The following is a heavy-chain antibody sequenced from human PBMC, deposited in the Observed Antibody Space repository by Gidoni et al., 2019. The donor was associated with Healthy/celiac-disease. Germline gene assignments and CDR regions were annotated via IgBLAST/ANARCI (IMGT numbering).Heavy chain of an antibody. CDR1: GFTFSGSA. V-gene: IGHV3-73*02. Sequence: EVQLVGSGGGLVQPGGSLKLPGAASGFTFSGSAMHWVRQASGKGLEWVGRIRSKANSYATAYAASVQGRFTISRDDSKNTAYLQMNSLKTEDTAVYYCTRSFRAVNNYYYYGMDVWGKGTTVTVSS. D-gene: IGHD1-26*01. J-gene: IGHJ6*04. CDR2: IRSKANSYAT. CDR3: TRSFRAVNNYYYYGMDV.